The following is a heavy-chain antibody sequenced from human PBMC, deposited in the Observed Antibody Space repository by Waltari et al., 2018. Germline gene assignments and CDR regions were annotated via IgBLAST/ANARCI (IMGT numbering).Heavy chain of an antibody. CDR2: IYYSGST. V-gene: IGHV4-59*11. J-gene: IGHJ2*01. Sequence: QVQLQESGPGLVKPSETLSLTCTVSGGSISSHYWSWIRQPPGKGLEWIGYIYYSGSTNYNPSLKSRVTISVDTSNNQFSLKLSSVTAADTAVYYCARMGGDDWYFDLWGRGTLVTVSS. CDR1: GGSISSHY. D-gene: IGHD2-21*02. CDR3: ARMGGDDWYFDL.